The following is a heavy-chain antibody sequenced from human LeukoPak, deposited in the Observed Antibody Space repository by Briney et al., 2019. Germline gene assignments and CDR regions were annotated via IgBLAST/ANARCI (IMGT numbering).Heavy chain of an antibody. D-gene: IGHD6-19*01. V-gene: IGHV1-69*06. J-gene: IGHJ4*02. CDR3: ARGIAVAGYDY. CDR1: GGTFSSYA. Sequence: ASVKVSCKASGGTFSSYAISWVRQAPGQGLEWMGGIIPIFGTANYAQKFQGRVTITADKSTSTAYMELSSLRSEDTAVYYCARGIAVAGYDYWGQGTLVTVSS. CDR2: IIPIFGTA.